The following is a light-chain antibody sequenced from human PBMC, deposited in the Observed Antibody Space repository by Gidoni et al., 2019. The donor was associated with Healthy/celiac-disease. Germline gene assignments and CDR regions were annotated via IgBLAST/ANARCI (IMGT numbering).Light chain of an antibody. CDR2: ENN. CDR1: SSNIWNNY. Sequence: QSFFTQPPSLSAAPGPQVTISFYGSSSNIWNNYVSWYQQLPGTAPKLLIYENNKRPSGIPDLFSGSKAGTSATLGITGLQTGDEADYYCGTWDSSLSVYVVFGGGTKLTVL. CDR3: GTWDSSLSVYVV. V-gene: IGLV1-51*01. J-gene: IGLJ2*01.